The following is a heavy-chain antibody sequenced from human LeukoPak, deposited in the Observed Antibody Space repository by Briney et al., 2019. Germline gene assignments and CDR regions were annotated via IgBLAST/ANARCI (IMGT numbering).Heavy chain of an antibody. CDR2: INHSGST. D-gene: IGHD1-20*01. V-gene: IGHV4-34*01. CDR1: GGSFSGYY. Sequence: PSETLSLTCAVYGGSFSGYYWSWIRQPPGKRLEWIGEINHSGSTNYNPSLKSRVTISVDTSKNQFSLKLSSVTAADTAVYYCARMREDITGMTDYWGQGTLVTVSS. J-gene: IGHJ4*02. CDR3: ARMREDITGMTDY.